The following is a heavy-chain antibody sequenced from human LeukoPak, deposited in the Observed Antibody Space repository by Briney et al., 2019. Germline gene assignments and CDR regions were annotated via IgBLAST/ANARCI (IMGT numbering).Heavy chain of an antibody. V-gene: IGHV5-51*01. CDR2: IYLGDSYN. D-gene: IGHD3-16*02. Sequence: KHGVSLYISCKGSGYSSTSYWIGCARQTPGKGIEWMWFIYLGDSYNRYRPSFQGQVTISADKSISTAYLQWSSLKASDTAMYYCARHTPLYDYVWGSYRSGGQYYMDVWGKGTTVTVSS. J-gene: IGHJ6*03. CDR3: ARHTPLYDYVWGSYRSGGQYYMDV. CDR1: GYSSTSYW.